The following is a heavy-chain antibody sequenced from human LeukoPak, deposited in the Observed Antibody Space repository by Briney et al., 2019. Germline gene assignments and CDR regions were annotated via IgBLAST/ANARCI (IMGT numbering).Heavy chain of an antibody. CDR1: GYTFTGYY. V-gene: IGHV1-2*07. CDR2: INPKSGGT. Sequence: ASVKVSCKXAGYTFTGYYLHWVRQAPGQGLAWMGWINPKSGGTNYAHEFQVRGTMTRDRSISTACMNLRRLRSDAAAAYYCPGPFVVVITYNWFDPWGQGTLVTVSS. J-gene: IGHJ5*02. CDR3: PGPFVVVITYNWFDP. D-gene: IGHD3-22*01.